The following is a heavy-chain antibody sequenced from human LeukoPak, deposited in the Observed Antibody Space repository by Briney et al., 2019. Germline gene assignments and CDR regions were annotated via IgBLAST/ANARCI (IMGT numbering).Heavy chain of an antibody. J-gene: IGHJ4*02. CDR2: ISSSSTTI. CDR1: GFTFSDYY. V-gene: IGHV3-11*04. CDR3: ARWCGSGWYDY. Sequence: GGSLRLSCAASGFTFSDYYMSWIRQAPGKGLEWVSYISSSSTTIYYADSVKGRFAISRDNAKNSLHLQMNSLRAEDTAVYYCARWCGSGWYDYWGQGALVTVSS. D-gene: IGHD6-19*01.